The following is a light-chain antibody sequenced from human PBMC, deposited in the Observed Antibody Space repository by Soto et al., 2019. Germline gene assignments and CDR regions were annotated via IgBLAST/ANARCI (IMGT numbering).Light chain of an antibody. V-gene: IGKV3-15*01. CDR3: QQYNNWPPLT. J-gene: IGKJ4*01. Sequence: EIVMTQSPAILSVSPGEGATLSCRASQSVSSNLAWYQQKPGQAPRLLIYAASTRATGIPARFSGSGSGTEFTLTISSLQSEDFAVYYCQQYNNWPPLTFGGGTKVEIK. CDR1: QSVSSN. CDR2: AAS.